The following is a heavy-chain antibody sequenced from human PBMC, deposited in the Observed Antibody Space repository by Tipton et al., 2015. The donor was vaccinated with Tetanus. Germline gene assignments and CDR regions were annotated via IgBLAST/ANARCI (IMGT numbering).Heavy chain of an antibody. CDR1: GGSISSSSYY. J-gene: IGHJ4*02. Sequence: TLSLTCTVSGGSISSSSYYWGWIRQPPGKGLEWIGSIYYSGSTYYNPSLKSRVTISVDTSKNQFSLKLSSVTAADTAVYYCARGLHHYDFWSGYYYPYYFDYWGQGTLVTVSS. CDR3: ARGLHHYDFWSGYYYPYYFDY. V-gene: IGHV4-39*01. D-gene: IGHD3-3*01. CDR2: IYYSGST.